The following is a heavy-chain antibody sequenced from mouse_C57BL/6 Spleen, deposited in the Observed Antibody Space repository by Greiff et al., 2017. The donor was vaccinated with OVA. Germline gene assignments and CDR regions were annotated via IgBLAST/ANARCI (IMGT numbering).Heavy chain of an antibody. V-gene: IGHV1-55*01. CDR3: ASAGDYDASDY. Sequence: QVQLLQPGAELVKPGASVKMSCKASGYTFTSYWMPWVKQRPGQGLEWIGDIYPGSGSTNYNEKFKSKATLTVDTSSSTAYMQLSSLTSEDSAVXNCASAGDYDASDYWGQGTSVTVSS. J-gene: IGHJ4*01. CDR1: GYTFTSYW. CDR2: IYPGSGST.